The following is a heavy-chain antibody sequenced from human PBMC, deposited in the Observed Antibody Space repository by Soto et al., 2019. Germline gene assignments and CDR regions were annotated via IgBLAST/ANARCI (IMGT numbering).Heavy chain of an antibody. CDR3: ARDGMTTGDT. Sequence: QLQLQESGPGQVRPSETLSLTCSVSGVSVTSYTWSWVRQPANKGLEWIGRVFSSVSATYNPSLTSRVSISMDTAENRISLKLESVTAADAGVYFCARDGMTTGDTWGPGTLVTVSS. CDR2: VFSSVSA. CDR1: GVSVTSYT. D-gene: IGHD2-21*02. V-gene: IGHV4-4*07. J-gene: IGHJ4*02.